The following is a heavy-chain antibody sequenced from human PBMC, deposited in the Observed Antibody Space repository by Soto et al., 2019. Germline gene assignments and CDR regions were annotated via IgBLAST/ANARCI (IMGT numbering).Heavy chain of an antibody. Sequence: ASVKVSCKVSGYTLTELSMHWVRQAPGKGLEWMGGFDPEDGETIYAQKFQGRVTMTEDTSTDTAYMELSSLRSEDTAVYYCATLEGKLGYCSSTSCYGWFDPWGQGTLVTVSS. V-gene: IGHV1-24*01. J-gene: IGHJ5*02. CDR1: GYTLTELS. CDR3: ATLEGKLGYCSSTSCYGWFDP. CDR2: FDPEDGET. D-gene: IGHD2-2*01.